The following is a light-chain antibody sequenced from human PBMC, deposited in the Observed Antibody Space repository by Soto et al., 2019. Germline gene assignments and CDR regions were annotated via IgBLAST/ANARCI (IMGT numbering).Light chain of an antibody. CDR2: LGS. CDR1: QSLLHSNGYNY. J-gene: IGKJ4*01. V-gene: IGKV2-28*01. Sequence: DIVMTQSPLSLPVTPGEPASISCRSSQSLLHSNGYNYLDWYLQKPGQSPQLLIYLGSNRASGVPDRFSGSGSGTYFTLKISRVEAEDVGVYYCMQGLKTPPAFGGGTKVEIK. CDR3: MQGLKTPPA.